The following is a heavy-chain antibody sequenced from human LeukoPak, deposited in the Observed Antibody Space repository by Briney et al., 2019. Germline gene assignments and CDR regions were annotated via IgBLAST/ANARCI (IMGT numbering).Heavy chain of an antibody. D-gene: IGHD5-18*01. CDR3: ARAPRGYSYAALFDY. J-gene: IGHJ4*02. V-gene: IGHV1-69*04. Sequence: GASVKVSCKASGGTFSSYAISWVRQAPGQGLEWMGRIIPILGIANYAQKFQGRVTITADESTSTAYMELSSLRSEDTAVYYCARAPRGYSYAALFDYWGQGTLVTVSS. CDR2: IIPILGIA. CDR1: GGTFSSYA.